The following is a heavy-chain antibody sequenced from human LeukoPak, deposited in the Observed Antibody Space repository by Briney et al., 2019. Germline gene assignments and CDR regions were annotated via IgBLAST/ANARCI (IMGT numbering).Heavy chain of an antibody. CDR1: GFTFSSYS. Sequence: GGSLRLSCAASGFTFSSYSMNWVRQAPGKGLEWVSDISSSSSTIYYADSVKGRFTISRDNAKNTLYLQMNSLRAEDTAVYYCARAPAGGYYDSSGYESWGQGTLVTVSS. V-gene: IGHV3-48*04. D-gene: IGHD3-22*01. J-gene: IGHJ4*02. CDR3: ARAPAGGYYDSSGYES. CDR2: ISSSSSTI.